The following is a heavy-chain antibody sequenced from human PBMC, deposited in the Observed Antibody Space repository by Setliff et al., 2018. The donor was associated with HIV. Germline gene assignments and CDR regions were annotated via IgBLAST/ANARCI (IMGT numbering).Heavy chain of an antibody. D-gene: IGHD2-2*01. CDR1: GFTFGSHA. J-gene: IGHJ4*02. V-gene: IGHV3-23*01. Sequence: GGSLRLSCVASGFTFGSHAMSWVRQSPGKGLEWVSSISGSDNNTYYADSVKGRLAISRDNSRNTLFLHMSSLRAEDTAVYYCAKEDSSTTSCPFDYWGQGIQVTV. CDR2: ISGSDNNT. CDR3: AKEDSSTTSCPFDY.